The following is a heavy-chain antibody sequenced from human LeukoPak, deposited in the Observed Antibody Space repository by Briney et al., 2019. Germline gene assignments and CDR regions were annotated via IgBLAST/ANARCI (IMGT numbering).Heavy chain of an antibody. J-gene: IGHJ4*02. CDR3: ASQWHNWNYVTFDY. D-gene: IGHD1-7*01. Sequence: SVKVSCKASGGTFSSYAISWVRQAPGQGLEWMGGIIPIFGTANYAQKFQGRVTITADESTSTAYMELSRLRSDDTAVYYCASQWHNWNYVTFDYWGQGTLVTVSS. CDR1: GGTFSSYA. V-gene: IGHV1-69*01. CDR2: IIPIFGTA.